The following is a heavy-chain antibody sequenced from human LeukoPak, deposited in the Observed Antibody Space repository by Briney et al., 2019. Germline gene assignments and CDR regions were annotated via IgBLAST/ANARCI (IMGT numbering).Heavy chain of an antibody. D-gene: IGHD3-10*01. Sequence: VASVKVSCKASGYTFTGYYMHWVRQAPGQGLEWMGWINPNSGGTNYAQKFQGRGTMTRDTSISTAYMELSRLRSDDTAVYYCARDPARTYGSTYYYYYMDVWGKGTTVTVSS. J-gene: IGHJ6*03. CDR2: INPNSGGT. CDR1: GYTFTGYY. CDR3: ARDPARTYGSTYYYYYMDV. V-gene: IGHV1-2*02.